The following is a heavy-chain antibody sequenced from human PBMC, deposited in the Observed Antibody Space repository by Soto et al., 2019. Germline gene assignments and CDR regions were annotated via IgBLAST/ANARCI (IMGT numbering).Heavy chain of an antibody. CDR3: ARANYYDSSGFYYAFDY. CDR1: GGSISSSSYY. D-gene: IGHD3-22*01. J-gene: IGHJ4*02. CDR2: IFYSGNT. Sequence: QLQLQESGPGLVKPSETLSLTCTVSGGSISSSSYYWGWIRQPPGKGLEWIGSIFYSGNTYYNPSLKSRVTISVATSNNQFSLKLSSVTAADTAVYFCARANYYDSSGFYYAFDYWGQGTLVTVSS. V-gene: IGHV4-39*01.